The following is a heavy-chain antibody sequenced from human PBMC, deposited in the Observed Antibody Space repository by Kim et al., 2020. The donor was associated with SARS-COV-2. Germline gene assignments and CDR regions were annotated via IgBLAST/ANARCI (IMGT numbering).Heavy chain of an antibody. V-gene: IGHV4-34*01. J-gene: IGHJ4*02. CDR2: INHSGST. Sequence: SETLSLTCAVYGGSFSGYYWSWIRQPPGKGLEWIGEINHSGSTNYNPSLKSRVTISVDTSKNQFSLKLSSVTAADTAVYYCARGPRYSYGPPPFDYWGQG. CDR3: ARGPRYSYGPPPFDY. D-gene: IGHD5-18*01. CDR1: GGSFSGYY.